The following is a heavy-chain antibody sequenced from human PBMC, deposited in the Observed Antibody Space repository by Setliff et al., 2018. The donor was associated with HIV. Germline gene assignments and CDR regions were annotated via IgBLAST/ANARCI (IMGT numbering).Heavy chain of an antibody. D-gene: IGHD3-22*01. J-gene: IGHJ4*02. CDR1: GYSFTSYW. CDR3: SGHPTYFHDTCGYSIYY. Sequence: GESLTLSCKVSGYSFTSYWIGWVRQMPGKGLEWIGIIYPYDSDTSYSPSLQGHVSISAFKSISTAYLQLTSLKASDTAIYYFSGHPTYFHDTCGYSIYYWGQGTLVTVSS. CDR2: IYPYDSDT. V-gene: IGHV5-51*01.